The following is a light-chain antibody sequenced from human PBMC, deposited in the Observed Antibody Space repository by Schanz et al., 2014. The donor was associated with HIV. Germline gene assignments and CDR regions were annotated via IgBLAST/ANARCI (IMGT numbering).Light chain of an antibody. CDR1: NSNIGATSH. V-gene: IGLV1-40*01. CDR3: QSFDSSVSGVV. Sequence: QSVLTQPPSLSGAPGQRVGLSCNGSNSNIGATSHVHWYQQLPETAPKLLIFGDNNRPSGVPDRYSGSKSDTSASLAITGLQAEDEADYYCQSFDSSVSGVVFGGGTKLTVL. CDR2: GDN. J-gene: IGLJ2*01.